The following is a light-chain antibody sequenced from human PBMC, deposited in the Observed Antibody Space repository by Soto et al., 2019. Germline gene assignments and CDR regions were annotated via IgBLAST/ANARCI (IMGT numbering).Light chain of an antibody. CDR1: QSVSSNY. CDR2: GVS. J-gene: IGKJ1*01. V-gene: IGKV3-20*01. Sequence: EIVLTQSPGPLSLSPGERATLSCRASQSVSSNYLAWYQQKPGQAPRLLMYGVSSRATGIPDRFSGSGSGTDFTLTISRLEPEDFAVYYCLQYGSSPWTFGQGTKVEIK. CDR3: LQYGSSPWT.